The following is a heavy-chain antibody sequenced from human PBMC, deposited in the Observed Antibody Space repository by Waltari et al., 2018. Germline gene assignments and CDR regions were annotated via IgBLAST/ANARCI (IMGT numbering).Heavy chain of an antibody. CDR1: GFRFSTYW. V-gene: IGHV3-74*01. CDR2: MDNGDGSGT. Sequence: EVQLVESGGGLVQPGGSLGLPCGASGFRFSTYWMHRVRQGPGKGLVGVSRMDNGDGSGTSYADSVKGRFTISRDNAKNTLYLQMNSLRAEDTGVYYCARDHYYSKDVWGTGTTVTVSS. CDR3: ARDHYYSKDV. J-gene: IGHJ6*04.